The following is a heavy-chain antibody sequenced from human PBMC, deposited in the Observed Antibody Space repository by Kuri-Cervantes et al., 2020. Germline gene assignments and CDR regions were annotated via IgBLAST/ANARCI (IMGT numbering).Heavy chain of an antibody. CDR2: INAVNGNT. CDR1: GYTFTSYA. Sequence: ASVKVSCKASGYTFTSYAMHWVRQAPGQRLEWMGWINAVNGNTKYSQKFQGRVTITRDTSASTAYMDLSSLRSEDTAVYYCARVFRSDPRGSFDPWGQGTLVTVSS. CDR3: ARVFRSDPRGSFDP. D-gene: IGHD2-15*01. V-gene: IGHV1-3*01. J-gene: IGHJ5*02.